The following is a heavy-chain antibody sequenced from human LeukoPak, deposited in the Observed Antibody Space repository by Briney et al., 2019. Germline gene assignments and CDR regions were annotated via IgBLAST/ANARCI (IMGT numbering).Heavy chain of an antibody. J-gene: IGHJ6*03. CDR3: ARRFDSTLSQYYYMDV. CDR2: IYYSGST. CDR1: GGSLSSYY. D-gene: IGHD3-22*01. V-gene: IGHV4-59*08. Sequence: PSETLSLTCTVSGGSLSSYYWSWIRQPPGKGLEWIGYIYYSGSTNYNPSLKSRVTIPVDTSKNQFSLNLSSVTAADTAVYYCARRFDSTLSQYYYMDVWGKGTTVTVSS.